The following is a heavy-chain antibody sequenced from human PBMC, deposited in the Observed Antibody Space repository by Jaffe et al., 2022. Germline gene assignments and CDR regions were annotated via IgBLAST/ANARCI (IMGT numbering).Heavy chain of an antibody. D-gene: IGHD3-10*01. V-gene: IGHV4-59*01. J-gene: IGHJ5*02. CDR1: GGSISSYY. CDR2: IYYSGST. CDR3: ARDSPGVHYYGSGSYGSWFDP. Sequence: QVQLQESGPGLVKPSETLSLTCTVSGGSISSYYWSWIRQPPGKGLEWIGYIYYSGSTNYNPSLKSRVTISVDTSKNQFSLKLSSVTAADTAVYYCARDSPGVHYYGSGSYGSWFDPWGQGTLVTVSS.